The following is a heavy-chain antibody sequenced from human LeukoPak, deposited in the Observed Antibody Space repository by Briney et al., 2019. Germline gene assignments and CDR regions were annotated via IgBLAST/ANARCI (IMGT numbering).Heavy chain of an antibody. CDR3: ARDLGYYDSSGYYHGYFDY. CDR2: ISYDGSNK. V-gene: IGHV3-30-3*01. Sequence: GGSLRLSCAVSGFTFSSYAMHWVRQAPDKGLEWVAVISYDGSNKYYTDSVKGRFTISRDNSKNTLSLLMNSLRAEDTAVYYCARDLGYYDSSGYYHGYFDYWGQGTLVTVSS. D-gene: IGHD3-22*01. CDR1: GFTFSSYA. J-gene: IGHJ4*02.